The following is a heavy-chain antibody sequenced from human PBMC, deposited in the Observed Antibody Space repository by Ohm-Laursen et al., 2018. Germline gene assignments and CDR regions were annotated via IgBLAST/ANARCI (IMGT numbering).Heavy chain of an antibody. CDR1: GYTFTGYY. CDR3: ARGGGSGYDFGLGWFDP. V-gene: IGHV1-46*01. CDR2: INPSGGST. D-gene: IGHD5-12*01. J-gene: IGHJ5*02. Sequence: ASVKVSCKASGYTFTGYYMHWVRQAPGQGLEWMGIINPSGGSTSYAQKFQGRVTMTRDTSTSTVYMEMSSLRSEDTAVYYCARGGGSGYDFGLGWFDPWGQGTLVTVSS.